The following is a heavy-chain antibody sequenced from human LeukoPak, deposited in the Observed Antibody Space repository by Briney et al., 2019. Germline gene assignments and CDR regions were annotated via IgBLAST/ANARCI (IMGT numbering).Heavy chain of an antibody. J-gene: IGHJ4*02. Sequence: PGGSLRLSCAASGFTVSSNYMSWVRQAPGKGLEWVANIKQDGSEKYYVDSVKGRFTISRDNAKNSLYLQMNSLRAEDTAVYYCARDIVVVPAAICYFDYWGQGTLVTVSS. CDR1: GFTVSSNY. CDR2: IKQDGSEK. CDR3: ARDIVVVPAAICYFDY. D-gene: IGHD2-2*01. V-gene: IGHV3-7*01.